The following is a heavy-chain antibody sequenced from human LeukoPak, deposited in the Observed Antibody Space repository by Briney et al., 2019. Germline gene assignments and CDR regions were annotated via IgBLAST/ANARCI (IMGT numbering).Heavy chain of an antibody. Sequence: ASVKVSCKASGYTFTGYYMHWVRQAPGQGLEWMGWINPNSGGTNYAQKFQGRVTMTRDTSISTVYMEVGRLRSDDTAVYYCAREKSYYDSSGYYFAWGQGTLVTVSS. D-gene: IGHD3-22*01. J-gene: IGHJ5*02. CDR3: AREKSYYDSSGYYFA. CDR2: INPNSGGT. V-gene: IGHV1-2*02. CDR1: GYTFTGYY.